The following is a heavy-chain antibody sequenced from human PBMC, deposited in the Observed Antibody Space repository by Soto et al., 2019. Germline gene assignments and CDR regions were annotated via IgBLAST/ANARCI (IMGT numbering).Heavy chain of an antibody. D-gene: IGHD3-16*02. V-gene: IGHV3-33*01. CDR1: GLTFSSYG. J-gene: IGHJ4*02. Sequence: SLRLSWAASGLTFSSYGMHWVRQAPGKGLEWVAVIWYDGSNKYYADSVKGRFTISRANSKNTLYLQMNSLRAEDTAVYYGARDAEEVRTYVYIRGSYRTIGIDYWGQGTLVTVSS. CDR3: ARDAEEVRTYVYIRGSYRTIGIDY. CDR2: IWYDGSNK.